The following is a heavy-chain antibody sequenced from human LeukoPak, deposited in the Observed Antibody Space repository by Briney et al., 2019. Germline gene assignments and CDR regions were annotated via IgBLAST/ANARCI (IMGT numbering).Heavy chain of an antibody. Sequence: AASVKVSCTASGYTFTSYAMHWVRQAPGQRLEWMGWINAGDGNTKYSQKFQGRVTITRDTSASTAYMELSSLRSEDTAVYYCARVRFTSGLFDYWGQGTLVTVSS. CDR3: ARVRFTSGLFDY. CDR1: GYTFTSYA. J-gene: IGHJ4*02. CDR2: INAGDGNT. D-gene: IGHD1-26*01. V-gene: IGHV1-3*01.